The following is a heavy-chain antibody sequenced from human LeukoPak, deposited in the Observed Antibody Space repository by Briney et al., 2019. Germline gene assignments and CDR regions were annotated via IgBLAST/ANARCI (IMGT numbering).Heavy chain of an antibody. D-gene: IGHD3-16*02. CDR1: GGSFSGYY. Sequence: SETLSLTCAVYGGSFSGYYWSWIRQPPGKGLEWIGEINHSGSTNYNPSLKSRVTISVDTSKNQFSLKLSSLNAADTAVYYCARRPLDVCESYPAPFDYWGQGTLVTVSS. CDR2: INHSGST. J-gene: IGHJ4*02. V-gene: IGHV4-34*01. CDR3: ARRPLDVCESYPAPFDY.